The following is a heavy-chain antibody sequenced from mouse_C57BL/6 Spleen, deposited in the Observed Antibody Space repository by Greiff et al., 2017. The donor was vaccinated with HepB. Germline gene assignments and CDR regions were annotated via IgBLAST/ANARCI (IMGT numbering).Heavy chain of an antibody. J-gene: IGHJ3*01. CDR1: GYPFTDYN. Sequence: EVPLQQSGPELVKPGASVKMSCQASGYPFTDYNMPWVKQSPGKRLEGIGYIKPNNGGTSYNQKFKGKATLTVNKSSSTAYMELRSLTSEDSAVYYCAREGDGYPFAYWGQGTLVTVSA. CDR3: AREGDGYPFAY. D-gene: IGHD2-3*01. V-gene: IGHV1-22*01. CDR2: IKPNNGGT.